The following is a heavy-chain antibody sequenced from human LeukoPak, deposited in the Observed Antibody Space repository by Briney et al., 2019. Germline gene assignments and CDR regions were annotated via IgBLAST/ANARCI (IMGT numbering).Heavy chain of an antibody. CDR1: GFTFDDYA. CDR3: AKESGVTTMNWFDP. D-gene: IGHD2-15*01. Sequence: PGGSLRLSCAASGFTFDDYAMHWVRQAPGKGLEWVSGICWNGGSIGYADSVRGGFTLSRDNAKNSLYLQMNSPRAEGTALYYCAKESGVTTMNWFDPWGQGTLVTVSS. J-gene: IGHJ5*02. CDR2: ICWNGGSI. V-gene: IGHV3-9*01.